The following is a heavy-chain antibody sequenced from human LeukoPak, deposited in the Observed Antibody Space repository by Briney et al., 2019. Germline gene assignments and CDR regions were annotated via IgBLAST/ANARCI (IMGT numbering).Heavy chain of an antibody. V-gene: IGHV3-48*03. CDR3: ARDLKDYVWGSYRRAEYFQH. CDR2: ISSSGITI. Sequence: GGSLRLSCAASGFTFSSYEMNWVRQAPGKGLEWVSYISSSGITIYYADSVKGRFTISRYNAKNSLYLQMNSLRAEDTAVYYCARDLKDYVWGSYRRAEYFQHWGQGTLVTVSS. D-gene: IGHD3-16*02. CDR1: GFTFSSYE. J-gene: IGHJ1*01.